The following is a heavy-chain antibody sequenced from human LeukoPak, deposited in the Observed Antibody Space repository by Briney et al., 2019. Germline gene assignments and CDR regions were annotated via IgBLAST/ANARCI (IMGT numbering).Heavy chain of an antibody. J-gene: IGHJ3*02. CDR2: INAGNGNT. Sequence: ASVKVSCKASGYTFTSYAMHWVRQAPGQRLEWMGWINAGNGNTKYSQKFQGRVTITRDTSASTAYMELSSLRSEDTAVYYCARARWHYDSSGYGVFDIWGQGTMVTVSS. D-gene: IGHD3-22*01. CDR1: GYTFTSYA. V-gene: IGHV1-3*01. CDR3: ARARWHYDSSGYGVFDI.